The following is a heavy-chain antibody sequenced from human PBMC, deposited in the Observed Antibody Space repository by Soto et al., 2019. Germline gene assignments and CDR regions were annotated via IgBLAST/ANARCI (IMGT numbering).Heavy chain of an antibody. V-gene: IGHV3-7*02. D-gene: IGHD2-8*02. CDR1: GFTFSSYW. CDR3: SRWCFPPYYYYDMDV. Sequence: GSLRLSCAASGFTFSSYWMSWVRQAPGKGLEWVANIKQDGSEKYYVDSVKGRFTISRDNAKNSLYLQMNSLRAEDTAVYYCSRWCFPPYYYYDMDVWRHGTPVTVSS. J-gene: IGHJ6*02. CDR2: IKQDGSEK.